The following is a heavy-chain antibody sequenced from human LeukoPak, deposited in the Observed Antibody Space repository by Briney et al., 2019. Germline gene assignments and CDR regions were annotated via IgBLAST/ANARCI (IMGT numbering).Heavy chain of an antibody. CDR2: IYYSGST. CDR1: GGSISSYY. V-gene: IGHV4-59*01. D-gene: IGHD5-18*01. Sequence: SETLSLTCTVSGGSISSYYWSWIRQPPGKGLEWIGYIYYSGSTNYNPSLKSRVTISVDTSKNQFSLKLSSVTAADTAVYYCARDDTAMVSRDYGMDVWGQGTTVTVSS. CDR3: ARDDTAMVSRDYGMDV. J-gene: IGHJ6*02.